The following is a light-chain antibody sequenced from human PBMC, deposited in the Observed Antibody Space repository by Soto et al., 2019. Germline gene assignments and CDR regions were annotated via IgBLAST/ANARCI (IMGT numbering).Light chain of an antibody. J-gene: IGLJ1*01. CDR3: CSYGGRSTYV. CDR2: EVS. CDR1: SSDVGSYNL. Sequence: QSVLTQPASVSGSPGQSITISCTGTSSDVGSYNLVSWYQQHPGKAPKLMIYEVSKRPSGVSNRFSGSKSANTASLTISGLQADDEADYYCCSYGGRSTYVFETGTKVTVL. V-gene: IGLV2-23*02.